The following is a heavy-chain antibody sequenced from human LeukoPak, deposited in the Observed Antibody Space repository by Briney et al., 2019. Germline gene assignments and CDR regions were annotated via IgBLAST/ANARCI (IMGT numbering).Heavy chain of an antibody. CDR3: ARAGKGGGYSYGAICDY. Sequence: GASVKVSFKASGYTFTGYYMHWVRQAPGQGLEWMGWINPNSGGTNYAQKFQGRVTMTRDTSISTAYMELSRLRSDDTAVYYCARAGKGGGYSYGAICDYWGQGTLVTVSS. CDR2: INPNSGGT. V-gene: IGHV1-2*02. J-gene: IGHJ4*02. CDR1: GYTFTGYY. D-gene: IGHD5-18*01.